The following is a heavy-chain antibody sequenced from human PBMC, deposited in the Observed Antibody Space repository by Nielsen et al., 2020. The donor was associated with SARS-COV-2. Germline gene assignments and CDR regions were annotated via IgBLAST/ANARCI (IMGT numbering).Heavy chain of an antibody. CDR1: GFTVYNY. J-gene: IGHJ4*02. CDR2: VYSGGSK. Sequence: GESLKISCAASGFTVYNYMNWVRQAPGKGLEWVSVVYSGGSKYYADSVKGRFTISRDNAKNSLYLQTNSLRAEDTAVYYCTSPLQDFDCWGQGTLVTVSS. CDR3: TSPLQDFDC. V-gene: IGHV3-66*01. D-gene: IGHD4-11*01.